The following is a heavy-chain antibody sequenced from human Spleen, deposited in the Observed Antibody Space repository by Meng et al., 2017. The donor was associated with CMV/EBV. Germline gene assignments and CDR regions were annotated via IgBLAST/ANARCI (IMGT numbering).Heavy chain of an antibody. CDR1: RFAFSNYY. CDR3: ATDLCSSSSCYYVY. D-gene: IGHD2-2*01. CDR2: ISSGGATT. J-gene: IGHJ4*02. V-gene: IGHV3-11*04. Sequence: SRFAFSNYYMTWLRQAPGKGLECISYISSGGATTFYADSVKGRFTISRDNAKNSLYLQMKSLRAEDTAVYYCATDLCSSSSCYYVYWGQGTLVTVSS.